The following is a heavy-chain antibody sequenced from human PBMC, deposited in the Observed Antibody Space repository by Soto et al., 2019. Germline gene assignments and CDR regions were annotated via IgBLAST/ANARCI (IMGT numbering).Heavy chain of an antibody. CDR1: GFTSSNAW. CDR3: ARAPTKYSSGPLDY. J-gene: IGHJ4*02. CDR2: IKSKSDGGTI. D-gene: IGHD6-19*01. Sequence: PGGSLRLSCAASGFTSSNAWMSWVRQAPGKGLEWVGRIKSKSDGGTIDYAAPVKGRVTISRDESKNTLYLQMNSLRAEDTAVYYCARAPTKYSSGPLDYWGQGTLVTVSS. V-gene: IGHV3-15*01.